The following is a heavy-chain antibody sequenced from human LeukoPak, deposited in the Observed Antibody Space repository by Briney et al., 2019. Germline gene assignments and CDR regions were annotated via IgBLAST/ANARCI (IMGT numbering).Heavy chain of an antibody. CDR3: ARHNGWHFDY. CDR2: IHIGGGT. V-gene: IGHV4-34*01. D-gene: IGHD6-19*01. J-gene: IGHJ4*02. Sequence: SSETLSLTCAVSGGSFRGLYWSWIRQPPGQGLEWVGEIHIGGGTKFNPSLSSRVSMSADTSKNQFSLRLSSVTAADTAVYFCARHNGWHFDYWGQGAPITVSP. CDR1: GGSFRGLY.